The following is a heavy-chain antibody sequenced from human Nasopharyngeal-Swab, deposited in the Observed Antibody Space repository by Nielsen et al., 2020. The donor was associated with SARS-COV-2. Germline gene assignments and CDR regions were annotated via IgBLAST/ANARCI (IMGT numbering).Heavy chain of an antibody. V-gene: IGHV3-30*18. Sequence: GESLKISCAASGFTFSSYGMHWVRQAPGKGLEWVAVISYDGSNKYYADSVKGRFTISRDNSKNTLYLQMNSLRAEDTAVYYCAKDEGYSSSWYDQYYYYYYGMDVWCQGTTVTVSS. D-gene: IGHD6-13*01. J-gene: IGHJ6*02. CDR2: ISYDGSNK. CDR3: AKDEGYSSSWYDQYYYYYYGMDV. CDR1: GFTFSSYG.